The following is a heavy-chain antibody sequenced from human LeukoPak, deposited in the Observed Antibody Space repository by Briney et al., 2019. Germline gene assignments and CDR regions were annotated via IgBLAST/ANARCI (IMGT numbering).Heavy chain of an antibody. Sequence: SETLSLTCAVYGGSFSGYYWSWIRQPPGEGLEWIGEINHSGSTNYNPSLKSRVTISVDTSKNQFSLKLSSVTAADTAVYYCARSPYGDYSYYFDYWGQGTLVTVSS. CDR3: ARSPYGDYSYYFDY. V-gene: IGHV4-34*01. CDR1: GGSFSGYY. J-gene: IGHJ4*02. D-gene: IGHD4-17*01. CDR2: INHSGST.